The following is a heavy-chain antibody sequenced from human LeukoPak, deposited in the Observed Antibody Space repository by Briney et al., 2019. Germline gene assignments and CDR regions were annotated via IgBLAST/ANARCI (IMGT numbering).Heavy chain of an antibody. V-gene: IGHV3-23*01. Sequence: GGSLRLSCAASGFAFSSYAMSWVRQAPGMGLEWVSAISTSGSSTYYADSVKGRFTISRDNSKNTLFLQMNSLRADDTAVYYCAKRLVAVGPYFDDWGQGTVVTVSS. CDR2: ISTSGSST. CDR3: AKRLVAVGPYFDD. CDR1: GFAFSSYA. J-gene: IGHJ4*02. D-gene: IGHD6-6*01.